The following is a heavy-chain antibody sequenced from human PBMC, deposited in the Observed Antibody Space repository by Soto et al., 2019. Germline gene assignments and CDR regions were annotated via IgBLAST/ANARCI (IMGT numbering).Heavy chain of an antibody. D-gene: IGHD3-22*01. J-gene: IGHJ3*02. Sequence: GASVKVSCKASGGTFSSYAISWVRQAPGQGLEWMGGIIPIFGTANYAQKFQGRVTITADESTSTAYMELSSLRSEDTAVYYCARARGDSSGYYSVDAFDIWGQGTTVT. CDR2: IIPIFGTA. CDR1: GGTFSSYA. V-gene: IGHV1-69*13. CDR3: ARARGDSSGYYSVDAFDI.